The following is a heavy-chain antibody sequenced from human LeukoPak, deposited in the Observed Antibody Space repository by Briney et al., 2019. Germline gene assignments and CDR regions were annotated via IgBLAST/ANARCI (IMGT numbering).Heavy chain of an antibody. CDR1: GFTFSNAW. Sequence: GGSLRLSCAASGFTFSNAWMNWVRQAPGKGLEWVGRIKSKTDGGTTDYAAPVKGRFTISRDDSKNTLYLQMNGLKTEDTAVYYCTTDPDGAYYDSSGYYPDAFDIWGQGTMVTVSS. J-gene: IGHJ3*02. V-gene: IGHV3-15*07. CDR2: IKSKTDGGTT. CDR3: TTDPDGAYYDSSGYYPDAFDI. D-gene: IGHD3-22*01.